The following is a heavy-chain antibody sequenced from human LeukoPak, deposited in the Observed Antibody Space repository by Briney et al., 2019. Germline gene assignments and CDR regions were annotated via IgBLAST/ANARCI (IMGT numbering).Heavy chain of an antibody. Sequence: AGGSLRLSCAASGFTFSSYAMTWVHQAPGMGLEWVSVISASGGGSYYADSVKDRFTISRDNSKNTLYLQINSLRAEDTAVYFCAKGIAAAGFVDSYFDCWGQGTSVTVSS. CDR2: ISASGGGS. J-gene: IGHJ4*02. CDR1: GFTFSSYA. CDR3: AKGIAAAGFVDSYFDC. V-gene: IGHV3-23*01. D-gene: IGHD6-13*01.